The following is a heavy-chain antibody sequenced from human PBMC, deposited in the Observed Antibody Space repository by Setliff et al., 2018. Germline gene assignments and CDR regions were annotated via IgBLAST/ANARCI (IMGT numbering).Heavy chain of an antibody. Sequence: ASVKVSCKASGYSFTSHYMHWVRQAPGQGLEWMGIINTGGGSSSSTQKFEGRVTMTRDTPTNTVYMELSGLTSDDTAVYYCARAGLAATGRKGVLDHWGQGTMVTVSS. CDR1: GYSFTSHY. CDR2: INTGGGSS. D-gene: IGHD6-13*01. CDR3: ARAGLAATGRKGVLDH. J-gene: IGHJ4*03. V-gene: IGHV1-46*01.